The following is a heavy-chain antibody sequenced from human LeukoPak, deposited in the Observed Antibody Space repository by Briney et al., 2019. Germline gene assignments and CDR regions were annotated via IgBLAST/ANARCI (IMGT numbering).Heavy chain of an antibody. CDR3: ASLGSSSGWYWENWFDP. CDR1: GFTFSSYA. CDR2: ISGSGGST. V-gene: IGHV3-23*01. J-gene: IGHJ5*02. Sequence: PGGSLRLSCAASGFTFSSYAMSWVRQAPGKGPEWVSAISGSGGSTYYADSVRGRFTISRDNSKNTLYLQMNSLRAEDTAVYYCASLGSSSGWYWENWFDPWGQGTLVTVSS. D-gene: IGHD6-19*01.